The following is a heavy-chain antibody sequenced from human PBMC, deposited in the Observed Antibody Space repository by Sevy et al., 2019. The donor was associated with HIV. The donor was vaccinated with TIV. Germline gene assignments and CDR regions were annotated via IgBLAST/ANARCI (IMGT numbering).Heavy chain of an antibody. CDR1: GFSFINAW. CDR3: ATDLMLTGIFDN. CDR2: IRRKSDAGTT. V-gene: IGHV3-15*07. J-gene: IGHJ4*02. Sequence: GGSLRLSCAASGFSFINAWMNWFRQAPGKGLQWVGRIRRKSDAGTTDYSSPVKGRFTISRDDSEDTLYLQMNSLKTEDTAVYYCATDLMLTGIFDNWGQGTLVTVSS. D-gene: IGHD3-9*01.